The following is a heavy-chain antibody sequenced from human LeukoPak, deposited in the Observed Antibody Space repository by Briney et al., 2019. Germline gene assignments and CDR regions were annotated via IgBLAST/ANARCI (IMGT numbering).Heavy chain of an antibody. J-gene: IGHJ4*02. V-gene: IGHV4-59*01. CDR3: ARGDGYNKWFDY. CDR2: IYYSGST. D-gene: IGHD5-24*01. CDR1: GGSISSYY. Sequence: PSETLSLTCTVSGGSISSYYWSWIRQPPGKGLEWIGYIYYSGSTNYNPSLKSRVTISVDTSKNQFSLKLSSVTAADTAVYYCARGDGYNKWFDYWGQGTLVTVSS.